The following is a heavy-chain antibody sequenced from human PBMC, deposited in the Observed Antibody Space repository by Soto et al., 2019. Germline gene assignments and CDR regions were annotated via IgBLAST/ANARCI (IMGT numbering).Heavy chain of an antibody. CDR2: IYHSGST. D-gene: IGHD3-10*01. V-gene: IGHV4-4*02. J-gene: IGHJ5*02. CDR1: GGSISISNW. CDR3: ARLLWSRGDWFDP. Sequence: SETLSLTCAVSGGSISISNWWSWFRQPPGKGLEWIGEIYHSGSTNYNPSLKSRVTISVDTSKNQFSLKLSSVTAADTAVYYCARLLWSRGDWFDPWGQGTLVTVSS.